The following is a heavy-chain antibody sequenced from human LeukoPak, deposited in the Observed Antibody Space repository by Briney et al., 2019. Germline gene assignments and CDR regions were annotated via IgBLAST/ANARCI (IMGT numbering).Heavy chain of an antibody. CDR3: ATVHFGYFTF. V-gene: IGHV3-11*01. Sequence: GGSLRLSCAASGLTFSDYHMSWIRQAPGKGLEWVSHISDNGRTKYYANSVQGRFTVSRDNAKNSLYLQMNSLRADDTAVYYSATVHFGYFTFWGQGTLVPVSS. CDR1: GLTFSDYH. CDR2: ISDNGRTK. J-gene: IGHJ4*02. D-gene: IGHD3-3*01.